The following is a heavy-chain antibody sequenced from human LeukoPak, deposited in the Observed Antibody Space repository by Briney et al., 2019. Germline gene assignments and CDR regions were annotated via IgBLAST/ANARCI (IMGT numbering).Heavy chain of an antibody. CDR3: ARDSDYSGNGNGDRFDP. Sequence: ASVNVSCKASGFRFSSFGVSWVRQAPGQGLEWMGWISTYFGVTHYAEKFEDRVTMTIDTSTTTAYMELRSLRHDDTAVYYCARDSDYSGNGNGDRFDPWGQGTVVTVSS. D-gene: IGHD4-11*01. V-gene: IGHV1-18*04. CDR2: ISTYFGVT. CDR1: GFRFSSFG. J-gene: IGHJ5*02.